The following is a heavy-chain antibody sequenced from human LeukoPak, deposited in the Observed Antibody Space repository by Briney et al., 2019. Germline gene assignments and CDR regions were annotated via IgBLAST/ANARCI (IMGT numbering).Heavy chain of an antibody. CDR2: INHSGST. CDR3: ARVQDYYGSGSYYSPFDY. CDR1: GVSFSGYY. V-gene: IGHV4-34*01. Sequence: SETLSLTCAAYGVSFSGYYWSWIRQPPGKGLEWIGEINHSGSTKYNPSLKSRVTISVDASKNQFSLKLSSVAAADTAVYYCARVQDYYGSGSYYSPFDYWGQGTLVTVSS. D-gene: IGHD3-10*01. J-gene: IGHJ4*02.